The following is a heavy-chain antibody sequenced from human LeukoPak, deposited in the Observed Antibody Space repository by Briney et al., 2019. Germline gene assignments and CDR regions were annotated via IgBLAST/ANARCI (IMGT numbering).Heavy chain of an antibody. V-gene: IGHV3-21*01. D-gene: IGHD3-16*02. CDR2: ISSSSSYI. J-gene: IGHJ4*02. Sequence: GGSLRLSCAASGFTFSSYTMNWVRQAPGKGLEWVSSISSSSSYIYYADSVKDRFTISRDTAKISLYLQMNSLRAEDTAVYYCARDRNYDYIWGSYRPDYFDYWGQGTLVTVSS. CDR1: GFTFSSYT. CDR3: ARDRNYDYIWGSYRPDYFDY.